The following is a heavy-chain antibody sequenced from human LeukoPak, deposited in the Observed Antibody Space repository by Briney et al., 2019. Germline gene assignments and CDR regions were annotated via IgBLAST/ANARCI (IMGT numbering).Heavy chain of an antibody. CDR3: ARFPHPYCSSAGCPNWLDP. Sequence: SVKVSCKASGYTFSNYALNWVRQAPGQGLEWMGWINTDTGRPTYAQGFTGRFVFSLDTSVSTAYLQISSLQAADTAVYYCARFPHPYCSSAGCPNWLDPWGQGTLVTVSS. J-gene: IGHJ5*02. CDR2: INTDTGRP. CDR1: GYTFSNYA. D-gene: IGHD2-2*01. V-gene: IGHV7-4-1*02.